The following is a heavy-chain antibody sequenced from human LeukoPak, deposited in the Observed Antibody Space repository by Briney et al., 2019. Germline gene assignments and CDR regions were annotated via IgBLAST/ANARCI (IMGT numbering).Heavy chain of an antibody. D-gene: IGHD4-23*01. CDR1: GYTLSNHA. CDR3: ASFGGDYGGNSGFDY. CDR2: ISADNGNT. V-gene: IGHV1-18*04. Sequence: ASVKVSCKGSGYTLSNHAFSWVRQAPGQGLEWMGWISADNGNTNHAQKFQGRVSLTTDTSTSTAYMELRSLRSDDTAVYYCASFGGDYGGNSGFDYWGQGTLVTVSS. J-gene: IGHJ4*02.